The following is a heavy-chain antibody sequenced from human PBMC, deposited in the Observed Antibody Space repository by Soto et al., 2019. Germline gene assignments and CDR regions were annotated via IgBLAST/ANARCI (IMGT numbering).Heavy chain of an antibody. CDR3: ARGMTTVRYYYHYGMHV. CDR2: INHSGST. V-gene: IGHV4-34*01. CDR1: GGSFSGYY. Sequence: PSETLSLTCAVYGGSFSGYYWSWIRHPPGNGLEWIGEINHSGSTNYNPSLKSRVTISVDTSKNQFSLKLSSVTAADTAVYYCARGMTTVRYYYHYGMHVWGQGTTVTVSS. J-gene: IGHJ6*02. D-gene: IGHD4-17*01.